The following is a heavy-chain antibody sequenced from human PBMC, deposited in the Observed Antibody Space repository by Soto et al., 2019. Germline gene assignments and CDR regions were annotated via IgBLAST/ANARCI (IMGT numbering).Heavy chain of an antibody. CDR1: GFSFTTTRMG. V-gene: IGHV2-5*02. CDR3: AHTDATGTKTYFAS. CDR2: IYWDGES. Sequence: GPTLVYPTETLTLTCTFSGFSFTTTRMGVGWTRRPTGKAVEWLAIIYWDGESRYNPLLRRRLTLTEDTSKNQVVLTMTNMEPKNTATSYSAHTDATGTKTYFASWGQGIPVTASS. J-gene: IGHJ5*02. D-gene: IGHD1-1*01.